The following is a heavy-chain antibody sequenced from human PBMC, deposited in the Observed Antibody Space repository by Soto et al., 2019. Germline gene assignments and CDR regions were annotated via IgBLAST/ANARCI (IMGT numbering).Heavy chain of an antibody. CDR1: GFTFSSYS. V-gene: IGHV3-48*01. CDR2: ISSSSTI. J-gene: IGHJ6*02. CDR3: ARGNQDQYYYYGMDV. Sequence: GSLRLSCAASGFTFSSYSMNWVRQAPGKGLEWVSYISSSSTIYYADSVKGRFTISRDNAKNSLYLQMNSLRAEDTAVYYCARGNQDQYYYYGMDVWGQGTTVTVSS.